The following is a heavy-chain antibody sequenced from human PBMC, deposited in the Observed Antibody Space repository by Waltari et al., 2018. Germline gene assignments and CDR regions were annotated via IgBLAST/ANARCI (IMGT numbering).Heavy chain of an antibody. J-gene: IGHJ4*02. Sequence: EVQLVESGGGLVKPGGSLRLSCAASGFTFSKGWMSWGRQAPGKGLEWIGRIETKTDGGTTNYAAPVKGRFTISRDDSKNTLYLQMNSLTTEDTAMYYCATSNQYGSGISFDYWGQGTLVTGSS. D-gene: IGHD3-10*01. V-gene: IGHV3-15*04. CDR3: ATSNQYGSGISFDY. CDR1: GFTFSKGW. CDR2: IETKTDGGTT.